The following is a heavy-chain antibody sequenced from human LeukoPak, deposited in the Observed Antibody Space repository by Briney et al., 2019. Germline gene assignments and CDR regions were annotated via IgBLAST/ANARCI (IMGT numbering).Heavy chain of an antibody. Sequence: PGGSLRLSCAASGFALSGYVMHWVRQAPGKGPESVSAITPDGGTTYYANSVKGRFTISRDNSKNTLYLHMDSLTTEDMAVYYRARENPQGGSDYWGQGTLVTVSS. CDR2: ITPDGGTT. J-gene: IGHJ4*02. V-gene: IGHV3-64*01. CDR1: GFALSGYV. D-gene: IGHD5-12*01. CDR3: ARENPQGGSDY.